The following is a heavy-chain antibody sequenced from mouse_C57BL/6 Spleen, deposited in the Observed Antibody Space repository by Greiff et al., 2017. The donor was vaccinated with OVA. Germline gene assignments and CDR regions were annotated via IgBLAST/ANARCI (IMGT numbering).Heavy chain of an antibody. CDR3: ARHERGGSSHFDY. D-gene: IGHD1-1*01. J-gene: IGHJ2*01. V-gene: IGHV5-6*01. CDR2: ISSGGSYT. CDR1: GFTFSSYG. Sequence: EVKLVESGGDLVKPGGSLKLSCAASGFTFSSYGMSWVRQTPDKRLEWVATISSGGSYTYYPDSVKGRFTISRDNAKNTLYLQMSSLKSEDTAMYYCARHERGGSSHFDYWGQGTTLTVSS.